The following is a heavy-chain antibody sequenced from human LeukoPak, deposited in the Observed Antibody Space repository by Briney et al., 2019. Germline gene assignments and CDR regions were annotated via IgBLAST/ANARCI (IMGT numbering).Heavy chain of an antibody. D-gene: IGHD2-15*01. CDR1: GFTFDDFA. Sequence: GGSLRLSCAASGFTFDDFAKQWVRQAPGKGLEWVSLISGDGSGTYYADSVKGRFTISRDNSKNSLYLQINSLRIEDTALYYCAKEQAYCRGGSCYSSILLHFQHWGQGTLVTVSS. J-gene: IGHJ1*01. V-gene: IGHV3-43*02. CDR3: AKEQAYCRGGSCYSSILLHFQH. CDR2: ISGDGSGT.